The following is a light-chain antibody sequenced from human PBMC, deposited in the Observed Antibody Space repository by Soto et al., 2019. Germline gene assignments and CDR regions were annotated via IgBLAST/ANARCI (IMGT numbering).Light chain of an antibody. V-gene: IGKV3-15*01. CDR2: DVS. CDR1: QGVTTN. CDR3: QQYSTYPWT. J-gene: IGKJ1*01. Sequence: EIVMTQSPASLSVSPGERVTLSCRAGQGVTTNFAWYHQKSGQSPRLLIYDVSTRATGVPARFSGSGSATEFTFTISSLQSEDFATYYCQQYSTYPWTFGQGTKVDI.